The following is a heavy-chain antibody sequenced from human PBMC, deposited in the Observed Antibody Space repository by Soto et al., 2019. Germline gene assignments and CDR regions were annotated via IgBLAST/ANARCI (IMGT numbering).Heavy chain of an antibody. CDR2: IYHSGST. CDR1: GYSISSGYY. Sequence: PSETLSLTCAVSGYSISSGYYWGWIRQPPGKGLEWIGSIYHSGSTYYNPSLKSRVTISVDTSKNQFSLKLSSVTAADTAVYYCARDERWLQSSFDYWGQGTLVTVSS. CDR3: ARDERWLQSSFDY. D-gene: IGHD5-12*01. V-gene: IGHV4-38-2*02. J-gene: IGHJ4*02.